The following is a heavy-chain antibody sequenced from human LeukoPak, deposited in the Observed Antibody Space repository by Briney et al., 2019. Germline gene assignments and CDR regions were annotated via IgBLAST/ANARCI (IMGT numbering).Heavy chain of an antibody. CDR1: GFTFSSFG. V-gene: IGHV3-30*02. CDR3: AKGQSSSGLRNYFDY. J-gene: IGHJ4*02. D-gene: IGHD3-22*01. Sequence: GGSLRLSCAASGFTFSSFGMHWVRQAPGKGLEWVAFIRFDGSKKYYVDSVKGRFTISRDNSKNTLYLQMNSLRAEDTAVYYCAKGQSSSGLRNYFDYWGQGTLVTVSS. CDR2: IRFDGSKK.